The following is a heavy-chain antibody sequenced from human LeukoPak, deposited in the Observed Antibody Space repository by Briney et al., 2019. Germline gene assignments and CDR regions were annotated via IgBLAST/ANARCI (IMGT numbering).Heavy chain of an antibody. J-gene: IGHJ4*02. CDR1: GFTFTNSW. CDR3: TRDTEGTLDY. D-gene: IGHD2-8*02. Sequence: GGSLRLSCSASGFTFTNSWMAWVRQAPGKGLEWVANIKQDASTKRYADSLKGRFTISRDNPKNSLYLQMNNLRADDTAIYYCTRDTEGTLDYWGQGILVTVAS. CDR2: IKQDASTK. V-gene: IGHV3-7*01.